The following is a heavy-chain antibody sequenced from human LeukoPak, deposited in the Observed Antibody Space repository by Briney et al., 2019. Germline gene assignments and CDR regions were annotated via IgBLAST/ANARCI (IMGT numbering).Heavy chain of an antibody. CDR1: GGSIDRSTYY. V-gene: IGHV4-39*01. Sequence: SETLSLTCTVSGGSIDRSTYYWGWIRQPPGKGLEWIGSIYYSGSTYYNPSLRSRFTISVDTSENQFSLKLNSVTAGDTAVYYCATLTGSHPAYWGQGTLVTVSS. CDR3: ATLTGSHPAY. J-gene: IGHJ4*02. CDR2: IYYSGST. D-gene: IGHD1-26*01.